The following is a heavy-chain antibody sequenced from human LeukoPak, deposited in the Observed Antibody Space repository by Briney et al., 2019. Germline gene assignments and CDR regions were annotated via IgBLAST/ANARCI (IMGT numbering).Heavy chain of an antibody. J-gene: IGHJ4*02. CDR1: GFTFDGYA. CDR3: AKDRETSGKFVPFDY. Sequence: GGSLRLSCAGSGFTFDGYAMHWVRQAPGKGLEWVSGISWDSSRKAYADSVKGRFTISRDNTKNSLYLQMNSLRAEDTALYYCAKDRETSGKFVPFDYWGQGTMVAVSS. CDR2: ISWDSSRK. D-gene: IGHD5-12*01. V-gene: IGHV3-9*01.